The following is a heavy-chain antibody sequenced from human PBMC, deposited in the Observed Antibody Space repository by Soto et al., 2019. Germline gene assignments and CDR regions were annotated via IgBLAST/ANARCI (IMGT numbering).Heavy chain of an antibody. Sequence: ASVKVSCKASGYTFTSYGISWVRQAPGQGLEWMGWISAYNGNTNYAQKLQGRVTMTTDTSTSTAYMELRSLGSDDTAVYYCAQFYFKDDSSYYYYGMDVWGQGTTVTVSS. V-gene: IGHV1-18*01. J-gene: IGHJ6*02. CDR2: ISAYNGNT. CDR1: GYTFTSYG. D-gene: IGHD6-13*01. CDR3: AQFYFKDDSSYYYYGMDV.